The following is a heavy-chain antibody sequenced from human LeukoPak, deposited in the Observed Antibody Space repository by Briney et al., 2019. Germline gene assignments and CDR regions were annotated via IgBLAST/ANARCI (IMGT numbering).Heavy chain of an antibody. CDR2: ISYDGSNK. J-gene: IGHJ4*02. Sequence: QAGGSLRLSCTASGFTFSSYGMHWVRQAPGKGLEWVAVISYDGSNKYYADSVKGRFTISRDNSKNTLYVQMNSLRAEDTAVYYCASDPAKFWSGHDYWGQGTLVTVSS. CDR1: GFTFSSYG. V-gene: IGHV3-30*03. D-gene: IGHD3-3*01. CDR3: ASDPAKFWSGHDY.